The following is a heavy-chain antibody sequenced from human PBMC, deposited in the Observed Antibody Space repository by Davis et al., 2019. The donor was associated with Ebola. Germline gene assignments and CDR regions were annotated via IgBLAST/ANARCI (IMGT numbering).Heavy chain of an antibody. CDR2: ISSSGCTI. D-gene: IGHD6-13*01. J-gene: IGHJ6*02. V-gene: IGHV3-11*04. Sequence: PGGSLRLSCAASGFTSSDYYMSWIRQAPGKGLEWVSYISSSGCTIYYADTVKGRFTISRDNAKNSLYLQMNSLRAEDTAVYYCARMGSYSSSWYTTPRGYYYYGMDVWGQGTTVTVSS. CDR1: GFTSSDYY. CDR3: ARMGSYSSSWYTTPRGYYYYGMDV.